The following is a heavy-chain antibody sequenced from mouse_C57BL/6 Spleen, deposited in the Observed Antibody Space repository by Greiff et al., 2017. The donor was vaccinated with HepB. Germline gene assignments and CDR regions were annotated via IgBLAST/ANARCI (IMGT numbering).Heavy chain of an antibody. V-gene: IGHV5-9*01. CDR3: ARGIENYFDY. CDR1: GFTFSSYT. CDR2: ISGGGGNT. J-gene: IGHJ2*01. Sequence: EVKLVESGGGLVKPGGSLKLSCAASGFTFSSYTMSWVRQTPEKRLEWVATISGGGGNTYYPDSVKGRFTISRDNSKNTLYLQMSSLRSEDTALYYCARGIENYFDYWGQGTTLTVSS.